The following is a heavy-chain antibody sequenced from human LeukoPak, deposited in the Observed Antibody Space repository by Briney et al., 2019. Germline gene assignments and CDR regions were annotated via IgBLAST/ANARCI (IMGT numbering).Heavy chain of an antibody. Sequence: PSETLSLTCTVSGGSVSVHSHYWGWVRQPPGMGLEWIGCIYYTGSTYYNASLKSRVTISVDTSKNQFSLNLTSVTAADTAVHYCTRDHYLSGFTWGQGTLVTVSS. J-gene: IGHJ4*02. CDR1: GGSVSVHSHY. CDR2: IYYTGST. CDR3: TRDHYLSGFT. V-gene: IGHV4-39*07. D-gene: IGHD3-10*01.